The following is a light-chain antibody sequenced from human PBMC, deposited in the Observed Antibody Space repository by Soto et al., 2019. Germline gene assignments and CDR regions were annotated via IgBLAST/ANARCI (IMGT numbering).Light chain of an antibody. J-gene: IGLJ2*01. V-gene: IGLV2-14*01. CDR3: SSYASSSTLV. CDR1: SSDVGFYDY. CDR2: EVS. Sequence: QSALTQPASVSGSPGQSITISCTGTSSDVGFYDYVSWYQLHPGKAPKLMIYEVSYRPSGVSNRFSGSKSGNTASLTISGLQAEDEADYYCSSYASSSTLVFGGRTKLTVL.